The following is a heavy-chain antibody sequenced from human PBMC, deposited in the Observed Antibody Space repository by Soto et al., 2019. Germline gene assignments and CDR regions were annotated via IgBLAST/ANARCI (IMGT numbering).Heavy chain of an antibody. CDR1: GFTFSSYS. CDR3: ARDSVVPAAMPYYYYGMDV. CDR2: ISSSSSYI. J-gene: IGHJ6*02. D-gene: IGHD2-2*01. Sequence: PGGSLRLSCAASGFTFSSYSMNWVRQAPGKGLEWVSSISSSSSYIYYADSVKGRFTISRDNAKNSLYLQMNSLRAEDTAVYYCARDSVVPAAMPYYYYGMDVWGQGTTVTVSS. V-gene: IGHV3-21*01.